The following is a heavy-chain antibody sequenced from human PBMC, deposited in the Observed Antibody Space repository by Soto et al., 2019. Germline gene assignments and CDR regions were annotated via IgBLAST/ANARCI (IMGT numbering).Heavy chain of an antibody. CDR1: GGTFSNYS. D-gene: IGHD2-15*01. Sequence: QVQLVQSGAEVKKPGSSVKVSCKASGGTFSNYSINWVRQAPGQGLEWMGGIIPFFGTANYAQKFQGRVTIPADESATTAYMEVTSLRSDDTAVYYCARIEGYCSGGTCYRGSGDYWGQGTMVAVSS. CDR3: ARIEGYCSGGTCYRGSGDY. V-gene: IGHV1-69*12. J-gene: IGHJ4*02. CDR2: IIPFFGTA.